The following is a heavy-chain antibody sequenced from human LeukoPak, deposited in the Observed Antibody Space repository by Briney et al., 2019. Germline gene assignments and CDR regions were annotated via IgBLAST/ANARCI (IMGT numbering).Heavy chain of an antibody. J-gene: IGHJ4*02. CDR1: GFSFSDSV. V-gene: IGHV3-30*04. CDR2: ISHDVKTT. Sequence: PGGSLRLSCVASGFSFSDSVIHWVRQAPGKGLEWVAVISHDVKTTYYADSAKGRFTISRDNSRNTLYLQMNSLRTEDTAVYYCAKDLGSVVTPPSLDYWGQGTLVTVSS. CDR3: AKDLGSVVTPPSLDY. D-gene: IGHD4-23*01.